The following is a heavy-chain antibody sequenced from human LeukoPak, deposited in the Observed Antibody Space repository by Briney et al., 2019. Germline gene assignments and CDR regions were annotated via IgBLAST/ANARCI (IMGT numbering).Heavy chain of an antibody. CDR2: ITASGGST. CDR3: AKGVSGYYFADDAFDI. CDR1: GFTFNDYA. D-gene: IGHD3-22*01. Sequence: SGGSLRLSCAASGFTFNDYAMAWVRHTPGKGLEWVSSITASGGSTYNADSVEGRFTISRDNSKDTLYLQMNSLRAEDTALYYCAKGVSGYYFADDAFDIRGQGTMVTVSS. J-gene: IGHJ3*02. V-gene: IGHV3-23*01.